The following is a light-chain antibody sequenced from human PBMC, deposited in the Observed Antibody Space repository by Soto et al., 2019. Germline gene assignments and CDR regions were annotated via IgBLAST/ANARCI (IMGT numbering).Light chain of an antibody. V-gene: IGKV1-27*01. CDR2: AAS. Sequence: DIQMTQSPSSLSASVGDRVTITCRASQDISNSLAWYQQKPGKVPKVLIYAASILQSGVPARFSGSGSGTEFTLTISSLQSEDFAVYYCQQYNNWPQTFGQGTKLEIK. J-gene: IGKJ2*01. CDR1: QDISNS. CDR3: QQYNNWPQT.